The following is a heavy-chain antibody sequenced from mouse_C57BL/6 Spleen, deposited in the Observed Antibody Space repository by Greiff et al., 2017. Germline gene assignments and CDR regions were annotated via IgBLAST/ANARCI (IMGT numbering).Heavy chain of an antibody. V-gene: IGHV1-26*01. CDR3: ARSYDPPYYAMDY. D-gene: IGHD2-3*01. Sequence: EVQLQQSGPELVKPGASVKISCKASGYTFTDYYLNWVKQSHGKSLEWIGDINPNNGGTSYNQKFKGKATLTVDKSSSTAYMELRSLTSEASAVYDCARSYDPPYYAMDYWGQGTSVTVSS. CDR2: INPNNGGT. J-gene: IGHJ4*01. CDR1: GYTFTDYY.